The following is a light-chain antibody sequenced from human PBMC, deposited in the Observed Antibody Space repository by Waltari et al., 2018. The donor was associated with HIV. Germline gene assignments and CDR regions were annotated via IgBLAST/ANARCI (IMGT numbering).Light chain of an antibody. CDR1: SSDIGNYNL. J-gene: IGLJ2*01. Sequence: QSALTQPASVSGSPGQSIPISCTGTSSDIGNYNLVPWYQQHPGKAPKLILYEGIKRPSGVSNRISGSKSANTASLTISGLQAEDEADYFCSSYGGSSNWLFGGGTKLTVL. V-gene: IGLV2-23*01. CDR2: EGI. CDR3: SSYGGSSNWL.